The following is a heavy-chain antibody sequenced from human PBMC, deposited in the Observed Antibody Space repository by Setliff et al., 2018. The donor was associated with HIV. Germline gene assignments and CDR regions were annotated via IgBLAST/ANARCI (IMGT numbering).Heavy chain of an antibody. CDR2: IYYGGRA. D-gene: IGHD5-18*01. V-gene: IGHV4-39*07. CDR1: GGSISNSDYY. CDR3: ARTEDYSYGDAPFDY. J-gene: IGHJ4*01. Sequence: ETLSLTCAASGGSISNSDYYWGWVRQPPGKGLEWIGNIYYGGRAYYNPSLKSRVTISVDTSKNQFSLKLSSVTAADTAVYYCARTEDYSYGDAPFDYWGHGTLVTVSS.